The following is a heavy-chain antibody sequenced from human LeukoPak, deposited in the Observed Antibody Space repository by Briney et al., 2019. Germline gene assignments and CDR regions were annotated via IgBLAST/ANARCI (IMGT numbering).Heavy chain of an antibody. D-gene: IGHD3-10*01. Sequence: GGSLRLSCAASGFTFSSYSMNWVRQAPGKGLEWVSSISSSSSYIYYADSVKGRFTISRDNAKNSLYLQMNSLRAEDTAVYYCARDIRYYGSGSYIDYWGRGTLVTVSS. V-gene: IGHV3-21*01. J-gene: IGHJ4*02. CDR3: ARDIRYYGSGSYIDY. CDR1: GFTFSSYS. CDR2: ISSSSSYI.